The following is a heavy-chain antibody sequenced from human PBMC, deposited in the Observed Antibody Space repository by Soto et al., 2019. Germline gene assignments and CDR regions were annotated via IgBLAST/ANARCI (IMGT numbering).Heavy chain of an antibody. CDR1: GLPFSAYN. D-gene: IGHD3-16*01. Sequence: GGSLRLSCTGSGLPFSAYNINWVRQAPGKGLEWVSSITVGSSHIYQPNSMKGRFTISRDDAKNSVYLQIDSRRDEDTALYYCSRSPEVGVRGAYWGQGTLVTVSS. J-gene: IGHJ4*02. V-gene: IGHV3-21*01. CDR2: ITVGSSHI. CDR3: SRSPEVGVRGAY.